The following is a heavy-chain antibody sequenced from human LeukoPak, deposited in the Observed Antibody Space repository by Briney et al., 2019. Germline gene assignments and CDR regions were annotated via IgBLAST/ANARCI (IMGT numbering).Heavy chain of an antibody. V-gene: IGHV3-9*01. D-gene: IGHD5-18*01. CDR3: AKVSTDTRGTALDY. Sequence: PGRSLRLSCAAPGFTFDDYAMHWVRQAPGKGLEWGSGISWNNATIGYADSVKGRFTISRANAKNSLYLQMNSLRAEDTAFYYCAKVSTDTRGTALDYWGQGTLVTASS. J-gene: IGHJ4*02. CDR1: GFTFDDYA. CDR2: ISWNNATI.